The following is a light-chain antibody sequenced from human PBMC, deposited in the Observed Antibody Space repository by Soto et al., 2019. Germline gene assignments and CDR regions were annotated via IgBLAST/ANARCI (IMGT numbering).Light chain of an antibody. Sequence: QSALNQPPSASGSPGQSVTISCTGTSSDVGGYIFVSWYQQHPGKAPKLMIYDVNKRPSGVPDRFSGSKSGNTASLTVSGLQAEDEADYYCVSFAGGTYVFGTGTKLTVL. V-gene: IGLV2-8*01. CDR2: DVN. CDR1: SSDVGGYIF. J-gene: IGLJ1*01. CDR3: VSFAGGTYV.